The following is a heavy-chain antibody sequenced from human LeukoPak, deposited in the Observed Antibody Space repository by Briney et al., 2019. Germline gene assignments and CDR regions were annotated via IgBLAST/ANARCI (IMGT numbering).Heavy chain of an antibody. CDR3: AKDLGSPPVFLLDY. D-gene: IGHD1-26*01. CDR2: IRYDGSNK. V-gene: IGHV3-30*02. J-gene: IGHJ4*02. Sequence: PGRSLRLSCAASGFTFSSYGMHWVRQAPGKGLEWVAFIRYDGSNKYYADSVKGRFTISRDNSKNTLYLQMNSLRAEDTAVYYCAKDLGSPPVFLLDYWGQGTLVTVSS. CDR1: GFTFSSYG.